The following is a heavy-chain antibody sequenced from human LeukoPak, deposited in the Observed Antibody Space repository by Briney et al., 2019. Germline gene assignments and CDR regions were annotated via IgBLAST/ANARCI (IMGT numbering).Heavy chain of an antibody. CDR2: IFYSGST. Sequence: SETLSLTCTVSGGSISSGGYYWGWIRQPPGKGPEWIGSIFYSGSTYYNPSLKSRVTISVDTSKNQFSLKLSSVTAADTAVYYCASGNGGFDYWGQGTLVTVSS. D-gene: IGHD2-8*01. V-gene: IGHV4-39*01. CDR3: ASGNGGFDY. CDR1: GGSISSGGYY. J-gene: IGHJ4*02.